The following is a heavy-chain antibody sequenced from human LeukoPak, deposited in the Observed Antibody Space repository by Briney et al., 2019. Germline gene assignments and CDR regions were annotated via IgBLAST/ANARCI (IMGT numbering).Heavy chain of an antibody. CDR3: AREYYDSSGYV. J-gene: IGHJ4*02. D-gene: IGHD3-22*01. V-gene: IGHV3-7*01. CDR2: INQFGIEK. Sequence: PGGSLRLSCAASGFTLSSNWMSWVRQVPGKGLEWVANINQFGIEKKYVDSVKGRFTISRDNAKNSLYLQMNSLRAEDTAVYYCAREYYDSSGYVWGQGTLVTVSS. CDR1: GFTLSSNW.